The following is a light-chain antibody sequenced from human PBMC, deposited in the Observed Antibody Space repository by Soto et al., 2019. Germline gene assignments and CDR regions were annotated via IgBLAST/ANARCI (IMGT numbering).Light chain of an antibody. V-gene: IGKV4-1*01. CDR2: WAS. CDR3: QQSYSTQET. Sequence: DIVMTQSPDSLAVSLGERATINCKSSQSVLYSSNNKNYLAWYQQKPGQPPKLLIYWASTRESGVPDRFSGSGSGTDFTLTISSLQAEDVAAYYCQQSYSTQETFGQGTKVEIK. J-gene: IGKJ1*01. CDR1: QSVLYSSNNKNY.